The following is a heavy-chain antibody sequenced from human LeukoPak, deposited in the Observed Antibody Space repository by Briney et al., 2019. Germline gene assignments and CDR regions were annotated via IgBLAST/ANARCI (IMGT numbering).Heavy chain of an antibody. CDR1: GFTVSSNY. Sequence: PGGFLRLSCAASGFTVSSNYMSWVRQAPGKGLEWVSVIYSDGSTYYADSVKGRFTVSRDNSKNTLYLQMNSLRAEDTAVYYCARIGYYYDSSGYYYFDYWGQGTLVTVSS. D-gene: IGHD3-22*01. J-gene: IGHJ4*02. CDR3: ARIGYYYDSSGYYYFDY. V-gene: IGHV3-66*01. CDR2: IYSDGST.